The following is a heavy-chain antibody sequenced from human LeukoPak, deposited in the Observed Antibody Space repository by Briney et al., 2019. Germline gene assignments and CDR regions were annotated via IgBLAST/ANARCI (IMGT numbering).Heavy chain of an antibody. CDR2: ISSSSSNI. D-gene: IGHD4-17*01. CDR1: GFTFSSYY. Sequence: GGSLRLSCAASGFTFSSYYMNWVRQAPGKGLEWVSSISSSSSNIYSADSVKGRFTISRDNAKNSLYLQMNSLRAEDTAVYYCARRYGGYGDYWGQGTLVTVSS. J-gene: IGHJ4*02. CDR3: ARRYGGYGDY. V-gene: IGHV3-21*01.